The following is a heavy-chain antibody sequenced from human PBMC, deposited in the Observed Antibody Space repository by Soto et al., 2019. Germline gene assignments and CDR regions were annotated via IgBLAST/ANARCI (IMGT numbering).Heavy chain of an antibody. J-gene: IGHJ4*02. Sequence: GGSLRLSCAASGFTFDDYAMHWVRQAPGKGLEWVSGISWNSGSIGYADSVKGRFTISRDNAKNSLYLQMNSLRAEDTALYYCAKDRGRITMVRGVDYWGQGTLVTVSS. V-gene: IGHV3-9*01. D-gene: IGHD3-10*01. CDR2: ISWNSGSI. CDR1: GFTFDDYA. CDR3: AKDRGRITMVRGVDY.